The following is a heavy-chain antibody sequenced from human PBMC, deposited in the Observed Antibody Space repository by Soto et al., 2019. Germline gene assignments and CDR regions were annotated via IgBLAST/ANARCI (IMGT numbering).Heavy chain of an antibody. CDR1: GFTFSSYA. Sequence: GGSLRLSCAASGFTFSSYAMSWVRQAPGKGLEWVSAISGSGGSTYYADSVKGRFTISRDNSKNTLYLQMNSLRAEDTAVYYCVNEQWLVLGYFQHWGQGTLVTVSS. J-gene: IGHJ1*01. V-gene: IGHV3-23*01. CDR3: VNEQWLVLGYFQH. CDR2: ISGSGGST. D-gene: IGHD6-19*01.